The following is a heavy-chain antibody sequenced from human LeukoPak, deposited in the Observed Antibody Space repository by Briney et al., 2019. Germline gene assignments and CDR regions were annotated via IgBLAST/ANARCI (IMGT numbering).Heavy chain of an antibody. D-gene: IGHD2-2*01. V-gene: IGHV1-18*04. J-gene: IGHJ6*04. CDR2: ISAYNGNT. Sequence: GASVKVSCKASGYTFTSYGISWVRQAPGQGLEWMGWISAYNGNTNYAQKLQGRVTMTTDTSTTTAYMELRSQRSDDTAVYYCARLCSTTSCYGRFGMDVWGKGTTVTVSS. CDR3: ARLCSTTSCYGRFGMDV. CDR1: GYTFTSYG.